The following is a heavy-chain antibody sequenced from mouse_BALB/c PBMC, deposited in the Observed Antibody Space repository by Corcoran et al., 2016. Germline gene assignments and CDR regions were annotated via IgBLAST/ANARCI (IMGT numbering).Heavy chain of an antibody. V-gene: IGHV3-6*02. D-gene: IGHD2-4*01. CDR1: GYSITSGYY. J-gene: IGHJ3*01. CDR3: AREGYDYAWFAY. Sequence: DVQLQESGPGLVKPSQSLSLTCSVTGYSITSGYYWNWIRQSPGNKLEWMGYISYDGSNNYNPSLKNRISITRDTSKNQFFLKLNSVTTEDTATYYCAREGYDYAWFAYWGQGTLVTVSA. CDR2: ISYDGSN.